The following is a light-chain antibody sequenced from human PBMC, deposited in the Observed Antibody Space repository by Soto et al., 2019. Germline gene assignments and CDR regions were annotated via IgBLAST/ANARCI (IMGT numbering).Light chain of an antibody. V-gene: IGKV3-11*01. CDR1: QSVGSF. J-gene: IGKJ3*01. CDR3: QHRSNWLGT. Sequence: EIVLTQSPATLSLSPGERATLSCRASQSVGSFLAWYQQKSGQTPRLLIYDASTRATCIPARFSGSGSGTDFTLTISSLEPEDFAVYYCQHRSNWLGTFGPGTKVDIK. CDR2: DAS.